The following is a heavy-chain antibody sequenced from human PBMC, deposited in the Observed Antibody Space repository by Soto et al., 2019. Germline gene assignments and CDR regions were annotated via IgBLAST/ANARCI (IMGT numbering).Heavy chain of an antibody. CDR1: GYTFTKYS. J-gene: IGHJ4*02. Sequence: ASVKVSCKASGYTFTKYSMHWLRQAPGQRLEWMGWINAAYGDTKYSQKFQGRVTITRDTFASTVYMDLSSLRSEDTAVYYCARGGFEAVATTGGDHWGQGTLVTVSS. CDR3: ARGGFEAVATTGGDH. D-gene: IGHD5-12*01. CDR2: INAAYGDT. V-gene: IGHV1-3*01.